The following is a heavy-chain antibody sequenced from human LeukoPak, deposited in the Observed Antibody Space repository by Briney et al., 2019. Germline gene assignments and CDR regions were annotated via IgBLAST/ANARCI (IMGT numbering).Heavy chain of an antibody. J-gene: IGHJ3*02. Sequence: PSETLSLTCTVSGGSISSSSYYWGWIRQPPGKGLEWIGSIYYSGITYYNPSLKSRVTISVDTSKNQFSLKLSSVTAADTAVYYCARHLATGTTYAFDIWGQGTMVTVSS. D-gene: IGHD1-1*01. V-gene: IGHV4-39*01. CDR3: ARHLATGTTYAFDI. CDR2: IYYSGIT. CDR1: GGSISSSSYY.